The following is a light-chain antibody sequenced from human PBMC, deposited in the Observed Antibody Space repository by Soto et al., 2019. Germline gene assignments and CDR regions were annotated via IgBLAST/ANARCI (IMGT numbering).Light chain of an antibody. V-gene: IGLV2-14*01. CDR3: SSYTSSATLI. Sequence: QSVLAQPASVSGCSGESVTISCTGTRSDIGVYHYVSWFQQHPGKAPKLIIYEVSYRPSGISNRFSGSQSGNTASLTISGLQAEDEADYYCSSYTSSATLIFGGGTKVTVL. CDR1: RSDIGVYHY. CDR2: EVS. J-gene: IGLJ2*01.